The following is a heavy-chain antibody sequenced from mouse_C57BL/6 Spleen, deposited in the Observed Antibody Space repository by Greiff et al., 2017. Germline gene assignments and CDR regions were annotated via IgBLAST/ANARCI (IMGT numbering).Heavy chain of an antibody. J-gene: IGHJ3*01. CDR1: GYTFTEYT. Sequence: VKLVESGAELVKPGASVKLSCKASGYTFTEYTIHWVKQRSGQGLEWIGWFYPGSGSIKYNEKFKDKATLTADKSSSTVYMELSRLTSEDSAVYFCARQNSSRILFAYWGQGTLVTVSA. D-gene: IGHD6-1*01. CDR3: ARQNSSRILFAY. V-gene: IGHV1-62-2*01. CDR2: FYPGSGSI.